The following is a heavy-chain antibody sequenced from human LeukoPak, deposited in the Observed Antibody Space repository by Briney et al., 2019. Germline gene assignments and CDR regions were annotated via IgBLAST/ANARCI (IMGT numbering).Heavy chain of an antibody. CDR1: GFTFNNYG. D-gene: IGHD3-10*01. J-gene: IGHJ4*02. CDR2: ISYDGSNK. CDR3: ASAYYTQVRGVPPADY. V-gene: IGHV3-30*03. Sequence: GGSLRLSCAASGFTFNNYGMHWVHHAPGKGLEWVAVISYDGSNKYYADSAKGRFTISRDNSKNTLYLQINSLRAVDTAVYYCASAYYTQVRGVPPADYWGQGTQVTVSS.